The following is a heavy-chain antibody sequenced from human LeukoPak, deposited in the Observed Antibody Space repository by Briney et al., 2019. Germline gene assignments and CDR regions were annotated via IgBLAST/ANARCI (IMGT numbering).Heavy chain of an antibody. J-gene: IGHJ5*02. CDR2: ISSSSSYI. D-gene: IGHD4-17*01. CDR3: ARPARGDYVENWFDP. CDR1: GFTFSSYS. V-gene: IGHV3-21*01. Sequence: GGSLRLSCAASGFTFSSYSMNWVRQAPGKGLEWVSSISSSSSYIYYADSVKGPFTISRDNAKNSLYLQMNSLRAEDTAVYYCARPARGDYVENWFDPWGQGTLVTVSS.